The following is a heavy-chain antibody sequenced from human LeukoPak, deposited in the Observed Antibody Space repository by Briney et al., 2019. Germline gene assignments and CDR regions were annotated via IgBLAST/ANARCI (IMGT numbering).Heavy chain of an antibody. J-gene: IGHJ4*02. V-gene: IGHV3-21*01. D-gene: IGHD4-17*01. Sequence: GGSLRLSCTASGFTFSVYTVTWVRQAPGKGLEWVSSTSSSSSDIYYADSVKGRFTISRDNAENSLYLQMNSLRAEDTAVYYCARNLNDYGDYVFDYWGQGTLVTVST. CDR2: TSSSSSDI. CDR3: ARNLNDYGDYVFDY. CDR1: GFTFSVYT.